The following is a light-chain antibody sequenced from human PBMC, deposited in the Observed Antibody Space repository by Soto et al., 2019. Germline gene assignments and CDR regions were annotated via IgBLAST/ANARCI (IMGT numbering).Light chain of an antibody. CDR2: ENN. V-gene: IGLV1-51*02. CDR3: GTWDSSLSAWV. Sequence: QPVLTQPPSVSAAPGQKVTISCSGSSSNIGNNYVSWYQQLPGTAPKLLIYENNKRPSGIPDRFSGSKSGTSATLGITGLQTGDEADYYCGTWDSSLSAWVFGGGTQLTVL. J-gene: IGLJ3*02. CDR1: SSNIGNNY.